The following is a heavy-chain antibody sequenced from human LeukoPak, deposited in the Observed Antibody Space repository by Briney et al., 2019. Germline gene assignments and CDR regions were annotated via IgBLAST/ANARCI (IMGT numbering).Heavy chain of an antibody. V-gene: IGHV3-23*01. J-gene: IGHJ5*02. CDR3: AKSRDDFWRA. CDR2: ISGSGGGT. CDR1: GFTFASYA. Sequence: GGSLRLSCTASGFTFASYAMSWVRQAPGRGLEWVSTISGSGGGTYYADSLKGRFIVPRDNSKNTLYLQMNSLRADDGAVYYCAKSRDDFWRAWGQGTLVTVSS. D-gene: IGHD3-3*01.